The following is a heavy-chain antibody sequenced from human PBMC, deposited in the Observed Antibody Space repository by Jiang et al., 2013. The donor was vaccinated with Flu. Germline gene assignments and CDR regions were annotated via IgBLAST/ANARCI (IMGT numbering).Heavy chain of an antibody. J-gene: IGHJ2*01. CDR3: AREPKKYYDILTGYYARYWYFDL. CDR2: IWYDGSNK. D-gene: IGHD3-9*01. Sequence: QLVEFGGGVVQPGRSLRLSCAASGFTFSSYGMHWVRQAPGKGLEWVAVIWYDGSNKYYADSVKGRFTISRDNSKNTLYLQMNSLRAEDTAVYYCAREPKKYYDILTGYYARYWYFDLWAVAPWSLSP. V-gene: IGHV3-33*01. CDR1: GFTFSSYG.